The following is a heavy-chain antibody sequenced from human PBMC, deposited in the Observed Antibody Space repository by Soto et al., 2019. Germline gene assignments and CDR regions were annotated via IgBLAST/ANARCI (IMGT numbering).Heavy chain of an antibody. Sequence: QVQLVESGGGVVQPGRSLRLSCAASGFTFSSYGMHWVRQAPGKGLEWVAVIWYDGSNKYYADSVKGRFTISRDNSKSTLYLHMNSLIAEDTAVYYCASGRRDSSGTMGYWGEGTLVTVSS. CDR1: GFTFSSYG. D-gene: IGHD3-22*01. J-gene: IGHJ4*02. CDR2: IWYDGSNK. CDR3: ASGRRDSSGTMGY. V-gene: IGHV3-33*01.